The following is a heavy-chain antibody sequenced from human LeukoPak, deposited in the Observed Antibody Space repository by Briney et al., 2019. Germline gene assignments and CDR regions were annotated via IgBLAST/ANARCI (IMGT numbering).Heavy chain of an antibody. Sequence: PGGSLRLSCAASGFTFDDYTMHWVRQAPGKGLEWVSLISWDGGSTYYADSVKGRFTISRDNSKNSLYLQMNSLRTEDTALYYCAKDREVRGVISYFDYWGQGTLVTVSS. CDR1: GFTFDDYT. D-gene: IGHD3-10*01. J-gene: IGHJ4*02. V-gene: IGHV3-43*01. CDR2: ISWDGGST. CDR3: AKDREVRGVISYFDY.